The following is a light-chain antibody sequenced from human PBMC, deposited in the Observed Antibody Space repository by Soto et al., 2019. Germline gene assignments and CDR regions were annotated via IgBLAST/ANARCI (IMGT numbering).Light chain of an antibody. Sequence: QSVLTQPASVSGSPGQSITTSCTGTISDVGSHNLVSWYQQHPGKAPKLIIYEVSERPSGVSTRFSGSKSGNTASLTVSGLQPDDEADYHCCSFAGSNAYPYAFGTGTKVTVL. V-gene: IGLV2-23*02. CDR2: EVS. J-gene: IGLJ1*01. CDR1: ISDVGSHNL. CDR3: CSFAGSNAYPYA.